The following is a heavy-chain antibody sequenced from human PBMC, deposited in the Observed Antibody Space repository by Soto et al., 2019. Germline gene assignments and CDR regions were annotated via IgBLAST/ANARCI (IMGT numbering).Heavy chain of an antibody. Sequence: GGSLRLSCAASGFTFKSYAMSWVRQAPGKGLEWVSAISGNGDSTYYADSVKGRFTISRDNSKNTLYLQMNSLRAEDTAVYYCAKDRTGTDCFDYWGQGTLVTV. CDR3: AKDRTGTDCFDY. D-gene: IGHD1-1*01. CDR1: GFTFKSYA. J-gene: IGHJ4*02. V-gene: IGHV3-23*01. CDR2: ISGNGDST.